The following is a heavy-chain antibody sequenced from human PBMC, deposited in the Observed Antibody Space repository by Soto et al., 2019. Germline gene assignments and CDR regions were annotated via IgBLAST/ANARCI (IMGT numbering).Heavy chain of an antibody. CDR3: ARHARGIAVAGDFDY. CDR2: IYSSGST. D-gene: IGHD6-19*01. CDR1: PGCLSRTLHY. Sequence: SETRSLTCTVSPGCLSRTLHYSEWTPYPQGRGLAWIGSIYSSGSTYYNPSLKSRVTISVDTSKNQFSLKLSSVTAADTAVYYCARHARGIAVAGDFDYWGQGTLVTVS. J-gene: IGHJ4*02. V-gene: IGHV4-39*01.